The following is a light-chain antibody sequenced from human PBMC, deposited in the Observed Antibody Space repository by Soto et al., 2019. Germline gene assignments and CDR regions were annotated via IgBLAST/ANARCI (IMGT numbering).Light chain of an antibody. CDR2: LGS. Sequence: EIVVTQSPLSLPVTPGEPASISCKSSQSLLHSNGNTYLDWYLQKPGPSPQLLISLGSNRASGVPDRFSGSGAGTDFKLNISRVEAEDVGVYYCMQALHARTFGQGTKVEIK. CDR3: MQALHART. V-gene: IGKV2-28*01. J-gene: IGKJ1*01. CDR1: QSLLHSNGNTY.